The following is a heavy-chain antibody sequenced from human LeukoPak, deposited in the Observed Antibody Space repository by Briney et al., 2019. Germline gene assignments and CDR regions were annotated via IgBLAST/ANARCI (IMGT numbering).Heavy chain of an antibody. CDR2: IYYSGST. J-gene: IGHJ1*01. CDR1: RFIVSDYY. D-gene: IGHD4-23*01. CDR3: ARYLDYGGNSRVFQH. Sequence: GSLRLSCAASRFIVSDYYMSWIRQPPGKGLEWIGSIYYSGSTYYNPSLKSRVTISVDTSKNQFSLKLSSVTAADTAVYYCARYLDYGGNSRVFQHWGQGTLVTVSS. V-gene: IGHV4-38-2*01.